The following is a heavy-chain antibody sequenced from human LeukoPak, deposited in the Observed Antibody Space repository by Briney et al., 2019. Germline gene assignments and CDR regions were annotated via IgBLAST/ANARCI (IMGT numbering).Heavy chain of an antibody. J-gene: IGHJ4*02. Sequence: SETLSLTCTVSGGSISSYYWTWIRHPPGKGLEWIGEVHLHGATNYNPSLESRFSMSIDKSNNHLSLEVTSVTAADTAMYYCTRESGAFSPFGFWGQGTLVTVSS. D-gene: IGHD1-26*01. CDR1: GGSISSYY. V-gene: IGHV4-4*07. CDR3: TRESGAFSPFGF. CDR2: VHLHGAT.